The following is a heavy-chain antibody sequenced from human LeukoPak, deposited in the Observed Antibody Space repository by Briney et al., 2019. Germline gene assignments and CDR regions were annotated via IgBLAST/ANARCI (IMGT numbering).Heavy chain of an antibody. CDR3: ARDRDYCSSTSCYADAFDI. J-gene: IGHJ3*02. Sequence: QPGGSLRLSCAASGFAFSYYSMSWVRQVPGKGLEWVSYIDSSGATTYYADSVKGRFIISRDNAKNSLFLQINSLRAEDMAVYYCARDRDYCSSTSCYADAFDIWGQGTMVTVSS. D-gene: IGHD2-2*01. CDR2: IDSSGATT. CDR1: GFAFSYYS. V-gene: IGHV3-48*01.